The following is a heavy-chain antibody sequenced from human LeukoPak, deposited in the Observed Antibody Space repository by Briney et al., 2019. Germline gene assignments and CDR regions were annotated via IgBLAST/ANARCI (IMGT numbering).Heavy chain of an antibody. Sequence: SETLSLTCTVSGGSMSRYYWSWIRQPPGKGLEWIGYVYDSGITSYNPSLKSRVTISADTSKNQFSLNLISVTAADTAVYYCARGELARGADAFDIWGQGTMVTVSS. V-gene: IGHV4-59*12. J-gene: IGHJ3*02. CDR3: ARGELARGADAFDI. CDR1: GGSMSRYY. D-gene: IGHD1-26*01. CDR2: VYDSGIT.